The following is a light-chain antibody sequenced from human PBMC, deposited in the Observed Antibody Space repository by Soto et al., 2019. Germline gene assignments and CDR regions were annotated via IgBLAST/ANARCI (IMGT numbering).Light chain of an antibody. CDR2: KAS. CDR1: QTISSW. Sequence: DIQMTQSPSTLSGSVGDRVTITCRASQTISSWLARYQQKPGKAPKLLIYKASTLKTGVPSRFSGSGSGTDFTLTISSLQPEDSASYYCQQSYSSWATFGGGTKVDIK. V-gene: IGKV1-5*03. CDR3: QQSYSSWAT. J-gene: IGKJ4*01.